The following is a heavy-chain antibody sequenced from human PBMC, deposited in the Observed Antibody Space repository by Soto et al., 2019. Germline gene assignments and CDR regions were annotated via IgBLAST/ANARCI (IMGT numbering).Heavy chain of an antibody. V-gene: IGHV1-18*01. Sequence: GASVMVSCEGSGSSFTHFGISCVRQAPGQGIEWMGWISAYNGNTISAQNLQGRVTMTTDTSTSTSYMELRSLRSDDPAGYYCASGGTPNYYWGQGSQVTLYS. CDR2: ISAYNGNT. J-gene: IGHJ4*02. CDR1: GSSFTHFG. D-gene: IGHD1-7*01. CDR3: ASGGTPNYY.